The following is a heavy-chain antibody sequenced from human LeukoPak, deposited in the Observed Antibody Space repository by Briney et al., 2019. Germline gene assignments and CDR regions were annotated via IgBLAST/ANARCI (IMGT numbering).Heavy chain of an antibody. CDR1: GGSISSYY. J-gene: IGHJ4*02. CDR2: IYYSGST. V-gene: IGHV4-59*01. D-gene: IGHD5-12*01. Sequence: SETLSLTCTVSGGSISSYYWSWIRQPPGKGLEGIGYIYYSGSTNYNPSLKSRVTISVDTSKNQLSLKLSSVNAADTAVYYCARGPWQYSFDYWGQGTLVTVSS. CDR3: ARGPWQYSFDY.